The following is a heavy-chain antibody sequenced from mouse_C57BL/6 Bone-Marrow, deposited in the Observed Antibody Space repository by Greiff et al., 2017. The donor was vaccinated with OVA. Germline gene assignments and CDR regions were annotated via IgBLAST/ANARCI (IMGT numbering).Heavy chain of an antibody. CDR3: AREDYYGSSHCDY. CDR2: IYPGSGST. CDR1: GYTFTSYW. Sequence: VQLQQPGAELVKPGASVKMSCKASGYTFTSYWITWVKQRPGQGLEWIGDIYPGSGSTNYTEKFTSKATLTVDTSSSTAYMQLSSLTSEDSAVYYCAREDYYGSSHCDYWGQGTTLTVSS. J-gene: IGHJ2*01. D-gene: IGHD1-1*01. V-gene: IGHV1-55*01.